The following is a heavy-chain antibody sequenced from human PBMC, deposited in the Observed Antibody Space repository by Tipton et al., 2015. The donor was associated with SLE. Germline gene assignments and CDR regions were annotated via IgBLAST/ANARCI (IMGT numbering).Heavy chain of an antibody. CDR2: TYYSGST. V-gene: IGHV4-59*08. CDR1: GGSISSHN. CDR3: ARYQAATMDAL. Sequence: TLSLTCTVSGGSISSHNWNWIRQPPGKGLEWIGYTYYSGSTNYNPSLKSRVTISVDTSKKQFSLNLNFVTAADTAVYYCARYQAATMDALWGQGTLVTVSS. D-gene: IGHD5-12*01. J-gene: IGHJ4*02.